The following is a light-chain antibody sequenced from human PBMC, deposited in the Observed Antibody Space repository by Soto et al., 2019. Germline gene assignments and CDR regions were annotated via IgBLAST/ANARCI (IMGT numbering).Light chain of an antibody. CDR3: QQYNSYS. CDR2: GAS. J-gene: IGKJ1*01. V-gene: IGKV3-20*01. CDR1: QSVSSSY. Sequence: AFTQSTSTLSLSPGERATLSCRASQSVSSSYLAWYQQKPGQAPRLLIYGASSRATGIPDRFSGSGSGTEFTLTISRLQPDDFATYYCQQYNSYSFGQGTKV.